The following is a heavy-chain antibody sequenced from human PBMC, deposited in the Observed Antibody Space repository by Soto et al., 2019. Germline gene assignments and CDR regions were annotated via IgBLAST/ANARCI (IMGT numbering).Heavy chain of an antibody. CDR3: AREVNNYYGMDV. Sequence: QVQLQESGPGLVKPSQTLSLTCSISGASISSDDYYWSWFRQPPGKGLEWIGYISYSGSTYYNPSLKSRITISVDTSKTQFSLILSCVTAADTAVFYCAREVNNYYGMDVWGQGTTVTVSS. CDR2: ISYSGST. J-gene: IGHJ6*02. CDR1: GASISSDDYY. V-gene: IGHV4-30-4*01.